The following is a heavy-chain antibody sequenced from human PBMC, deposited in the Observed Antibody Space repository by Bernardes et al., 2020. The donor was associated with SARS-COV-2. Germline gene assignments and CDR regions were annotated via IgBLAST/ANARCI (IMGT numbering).Heavy chain of an antibody. D-gene: IGHD3-9*01. Sequence: WESLRLTCTVSGVSIRSSYWSWIRQPPGQGLEWIVYIYYSGSTHYNPSLKRRVTISVATSKNQFSLKLSSVTAADTAVYYCERRGCGNYDTLTGFQTDAFAIWGQGTMVTVSS. CDR2: IYYSGST. J-gene: IGHJ3*02. CDR1: GVSIRSSY. V-gene: IGHV4-59*01. CDR3: ERRGCGNYDTLTGFQTDAFAI.